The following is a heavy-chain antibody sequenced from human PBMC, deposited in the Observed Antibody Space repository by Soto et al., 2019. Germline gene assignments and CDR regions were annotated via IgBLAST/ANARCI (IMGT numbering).Heavy chain of an antibody. D-gene: IGHD3-22*01. CDR2: IYYSGST. J-gene: IGHJ4*02. V-gene: IGHV4-39*01. CDR1: GGSISSSSYY. CDR3: ARPWTSSGYYYYYY. Sequence: LETLSLTCTVSGGSISSSSYYWGGIRQPPGKGLEWIGSIYYSGSTYDNPSLKSRVTISVDTSKNQFSLKLSSVTAADTAVYYCARPWTSSGYYYYYYWGQGTLVTVSS.